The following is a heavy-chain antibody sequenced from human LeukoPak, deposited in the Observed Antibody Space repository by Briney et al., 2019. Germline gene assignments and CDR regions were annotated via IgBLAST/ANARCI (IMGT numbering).Heavy chain of an antibody. D-gene: IGHD3-10*01. CDR1: GFNFRDYY. CDR3: VRTQDGSGSYFDD. CDR2: ISSRSDFT. J-gene: IGHJ5*02. Sequence: GGSLRLSGAASGFNFRDYYLSWLRQAPGKGLEWVSYISSRSDFTNYADSVKGRFTISRDNAKNSLDLQMNSLRAEDTAVYYCVRTQDGSGSYFDDWGQGTLVTVSS. V-gene: IGHV3-11*03.